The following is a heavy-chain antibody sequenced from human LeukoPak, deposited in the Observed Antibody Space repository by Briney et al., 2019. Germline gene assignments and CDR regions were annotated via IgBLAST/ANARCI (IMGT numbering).Heavy chain of an antibody. CDR1: GFTFSNYA. D-gene: IGHD1-26*01. CDR3: AKDLGIVGASNAFDI. V-gene: IGHV3-23*01. CDR2: ISGRGGST. J-gene: IGHJ3*02. Sequence: GGSLRLSCAASGFTFSNYAMSWVRQAPGKGLEWVSGISGRGGSTYYADSVKGRFTISRDNSKNTLYLQMNSLRAEDTAVYYCAKDLGIVGASNAFDIWGQGTMVTVSS.